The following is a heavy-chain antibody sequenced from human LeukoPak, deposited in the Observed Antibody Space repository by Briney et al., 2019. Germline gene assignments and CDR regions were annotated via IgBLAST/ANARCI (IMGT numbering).Heavy chain of an antibody. J-gene: IGHJ3*02. V-gene: IGHV5-51*01. Sequence: GESLKFSCKGSGYSFTSYWIGWVRQMPGKGLEWMGIIYPGDSDTRYSPSFQGQVTISADKSISTAYLQWSSLKASDTAMYYCARHPHPPRGYDILTDYPGNAFDIWGQGTMVTVSS. CDR3: ARHPHPPRGYDILTDYPGNAFDI. CDR2: IYPGDSDT. CDR1: GYSFTSYW. D-gene: IGHD3-9*01.